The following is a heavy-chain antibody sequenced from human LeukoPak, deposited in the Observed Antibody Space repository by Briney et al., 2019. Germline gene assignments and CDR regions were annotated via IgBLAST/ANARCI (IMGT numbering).Heavy chain of an antibody. CDR2: ISYDGSNK. D-gene: IGHD6-19*01. CDR3: ANHLGSGWSFDY. CDR1: GFIFSNYG. J-gene: IGHJ4*02. Sequence: GGSLRLSCAASGFIFSNYGMHWVRQAPGKGLEWVAVISYDGSNKYYADSVKGRFTISRDNSKKTVYMQMNSLRAEDTAVYYCANHLGSGWSFDYWGQGTLVSVSS. V-gene: IGHV3-30*18.